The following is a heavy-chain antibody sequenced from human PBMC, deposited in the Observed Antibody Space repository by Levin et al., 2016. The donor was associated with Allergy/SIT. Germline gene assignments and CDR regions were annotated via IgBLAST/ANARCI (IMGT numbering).Heavy chain of an antibody. J-gene: IGHJ6*02. V-gene: IGHV4-61*01. CDR2: SYSENT. CDR1: GVSVSNPTYY. CDR3: ARDIWQGVAGTSEYYYHGLDV. Sequence: GSLRLSCNVSGVSVSNPTYYWTWIRQPPGQGLEWIGDSYSENTNSNPSLKSRVTISVDTSKNQFSLKLSSVTAADTAVYYCARDIWQGVAGTSEYYYHGLDVWGQGTTVTVSS. D-gene: IGHD6-19*01.